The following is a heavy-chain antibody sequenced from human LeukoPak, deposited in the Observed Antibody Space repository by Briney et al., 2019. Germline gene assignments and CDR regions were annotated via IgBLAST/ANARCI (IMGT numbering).Heavy chain of an antibody. J-gene: IGHJ4*02. CDR3: ATFLTGSYLGAYYFDY. D-gene: IGHD1-26*01. V-gene: IGHV1-24*01. CDR1: GYTLTELS. CDR2: FDPEDGET. Sequence: ASVTVSCKVSGYTLTELSMHWVRQAPGKGLEWMGGFDPEDGETIYAQKFQGRVTMTEDTSTDTAYMELSSLRSEDTAVYYCATFLTGSYLGAYYFDYWGQGTLVTVSS.